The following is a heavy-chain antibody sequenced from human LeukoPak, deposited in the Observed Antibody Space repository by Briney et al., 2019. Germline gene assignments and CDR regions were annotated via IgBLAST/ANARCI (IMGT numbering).Heavy chain of an antibody. J-gene: IGHJ5*02. CDR3: AKLPLQDYRGNWFDP. CDR1: GFTFSSYA. V-gene: IGHV3-23*01. D-gene: IGHD4-11*01. Sequence: PGGSLRLSCAASGFTFSSYAMSWVRQAPGKGLEWVSAISGSGGSTYYADSVKGRFTISRDNSKNTLYLQMNSLRVEDTAVYYCAKLPLQDYRGNWFDPWGQGTLVTVSS. CDR2: ISGSGGST.